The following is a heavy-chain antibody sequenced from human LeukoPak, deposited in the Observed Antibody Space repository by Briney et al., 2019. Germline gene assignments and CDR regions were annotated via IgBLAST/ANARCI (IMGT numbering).Heavy chain of an antibody. CDR1: GFTFADYG. CDR3: AREVGGGASGQ. D-gene: IGHD3-16*01. V-gene: IGHV3-66*01. J-gene: IGHJ4*02. Sequence: GGSLRLSCAASGFTFADYGMSWVRQVPGKGLEWVSVIYSDGTISYAGSVKGRFTISRDNSENTLYRQMNRLRVEGTAVYYCAREVGGGASGQWGQGTLVTASS. CDR2: IYSDGTI.